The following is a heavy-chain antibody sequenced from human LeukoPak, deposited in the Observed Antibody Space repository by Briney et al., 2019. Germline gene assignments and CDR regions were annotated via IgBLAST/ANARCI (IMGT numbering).Heavy chain of an antibody. CDR3: AREYYYGSGSYYPPNWFDP. CDR2: ISYDGSNK. CDR1: GFTFSSYA. D-gene: IGHD3-10*01. Sequence: PGGSLRLSCAASGFTFSSYAMHWVRQAPGKGLEWVAVISYDGSNKYYADSVKGRFTISRDNSKNTLYLQMNSLRAEDTAVYYCAREYYYGSGSYYPPNWFDPGAREPWSPSPQ. V-gene: IGHV3-30*04. J-gene: IGHJ5*02.